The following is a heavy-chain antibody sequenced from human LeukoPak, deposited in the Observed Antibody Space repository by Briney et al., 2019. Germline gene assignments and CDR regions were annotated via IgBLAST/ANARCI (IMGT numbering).Heavy chain of an antibody. CDR2: INYSGNT. V-gene: IGHV4-39*07. CDR3: ARLDVTGGLNYSDY. D-gene: IGHD2-21*02. J-gene: IGHJ4*02. Sequence: SETLSLTCTVSGGSISSSTYYWCWVRQSPGKGLEWIGSINYSGNTYYTPSLKSRLTISVDTSKNQFSLELSSVTAADTAVYYCARLDVTGGLNYSDYWGQGILVTVSS. CDR1: GGSISSSTYY.